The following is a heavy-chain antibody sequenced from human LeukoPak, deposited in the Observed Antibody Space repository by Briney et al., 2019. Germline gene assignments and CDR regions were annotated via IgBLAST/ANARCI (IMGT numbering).Heavy chain of an antibody. CDR1: GGSISSGDYY. CDR2: IYYSGST. V-gene: IGHV4-30-4*01. Sequence: PSETLSLTCTVSGGSISSGDYYWSWIRQPPGKGLEWIGYIYYSGSTYYNPSLKSRVTISVDTSKNQFSLKLSSVSAADTAVYYCARGLTVTTRNGLDVWGQGTTVTVSS. CDR3: ARGLTVTTRNGLDV. J-gene: IGHJ6*02. D-gene: IGHD4-17*01.